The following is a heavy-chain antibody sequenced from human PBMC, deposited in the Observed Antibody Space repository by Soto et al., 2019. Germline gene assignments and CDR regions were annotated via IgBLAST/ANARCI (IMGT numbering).Heavy chain of an antibody. CDR1: GYTFINYY. V-gene: IGHV1-46*01. D-gene: IGHD6-19*01. CDR2: INPNGGST. J-gene: IGHJ3*02. CDR3: AREKWLVRRNDPFDI. Sequence: QVQLVQSGAEVKKPGASVKVSCKASGYTFINYYMHWVRQAPGQGLEWMGIINPNGGSTTYAQKFQGRVTLTRDTSTNTVNIDLSSLRSEDPAVYYCAREKWLVRRNDPFDIWGQGTMVTFSS.